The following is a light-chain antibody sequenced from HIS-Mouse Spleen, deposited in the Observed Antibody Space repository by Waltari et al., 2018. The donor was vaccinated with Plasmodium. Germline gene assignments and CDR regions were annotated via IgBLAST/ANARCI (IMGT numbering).Light chain of an antibody. V-gene: IGKV4-1*01. CDR3: QQYYSTPLT. Sequence: DIVMTQSPDSLAVSLGARATLTCTSSQSVLYSSNNKNYLAWYQQKPGQPPKLLIYWASTRESGVPDRFSGSGSGTDFTLTISSLQAEDVAVYYCQQYYSTPLTFGGGTKVEIK. J-gene: IGKJ4*01. CDR2: WAS. CDR1: QSVLYSSNNKNY.